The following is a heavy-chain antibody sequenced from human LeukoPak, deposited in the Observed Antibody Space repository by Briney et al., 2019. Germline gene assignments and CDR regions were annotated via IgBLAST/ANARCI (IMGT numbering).Heavy chain of an antibody. D-gene: IGHD3-22*01. J-gene: IGHJ3*02. CDR2: INHSGST. CDR3: ARPMSLYYDSSGDAFDI. CDR1: GGSFSGYY. Sequence: SETLSLTCAVYGGSFSGYYWSWIRQPPGKGLEWIGEINHSGSTNYNPSLKSRVTISVDTSKNQFSLKLSSVTAADTAVYYCARPMSLYYDSSGDAFDIWGQGTMVTVSS. V-gene: IGHV4-34*01.